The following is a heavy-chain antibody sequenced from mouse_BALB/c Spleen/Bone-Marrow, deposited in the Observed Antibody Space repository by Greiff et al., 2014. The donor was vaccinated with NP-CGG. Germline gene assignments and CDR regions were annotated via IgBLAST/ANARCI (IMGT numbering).Heavy chain of an antibody. CDR1: GYFFTAYY. D-gene: IGHD2-4*01. V-gene: IGHV1-37*01. J-gene: IGHJ3*01. CDR3: GRGSDYFAY. CDR2: INSYNGDI. Sequence: EVKLVESGPEEVKPGASVKISCKASGYFFTAYYMNWVKESHGKSLEWIGRINSYNGDILYNQKFKDKATLTVDKSSSTAHMELLSLTSEDSAVYYYGRGSDYFAYWGQGTLVTVSP.